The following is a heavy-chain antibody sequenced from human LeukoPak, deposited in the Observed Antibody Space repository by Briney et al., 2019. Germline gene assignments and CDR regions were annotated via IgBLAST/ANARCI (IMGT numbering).Heavy chain of an antibody. J-gene: IGHJ4*02. CDR3: ARDSGGSQDR. CDR1: VGSICSYH. Sequence: SETLSLTCTVSVGSICSYHWSWIRQPPGKGLEWIGYIYYSGSTNYNPSLKSRVTISVDTSKNQFSLKLSSVTAADTAVYYCARDSGGSQDRWGQGTLVTVSS. CDR2: IYYSGST. D-gene: IGHD1-26*01. V-gene: IGHV4-59*01.